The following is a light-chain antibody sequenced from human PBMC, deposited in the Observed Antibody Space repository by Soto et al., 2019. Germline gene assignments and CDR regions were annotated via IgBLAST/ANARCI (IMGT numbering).Light chain of an antibody. CDR3: ASWDDRLSGVA. CDR1: TSNIENNH. J-gene: IGLJ2*01. CDR2: RSS. V-gene: IGLV1-47*01. Sequence: QAVVTQPPSASGPPGQRVTISCSGSTSNIENNHVSWYQQLPGKAPKLLVYRSSQRPSGVPERFSGSKSGTSASLAISGLRSEDEADYFCASWDDRLSGVAFGGGTKLTVL.